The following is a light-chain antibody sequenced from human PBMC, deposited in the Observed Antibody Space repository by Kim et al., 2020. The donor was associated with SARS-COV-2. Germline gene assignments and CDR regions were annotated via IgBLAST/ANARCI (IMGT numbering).Light chain of an antibody. CDR3: NSRDSTGKRWV. V-gene: IGLV3-19*01. CDR2: GRN. Sequence: AVGQTVKIKCQGDSLRSYYGSWYQQKPGQAPILVIYGRNNRPSGIPDRFSGSSSVNTASLTITGAQAEDEADYYCNSRDSTGKRWVFGTGTKVTVL. J-gene: IGLJ1*01. CDR1: SLRSYY.